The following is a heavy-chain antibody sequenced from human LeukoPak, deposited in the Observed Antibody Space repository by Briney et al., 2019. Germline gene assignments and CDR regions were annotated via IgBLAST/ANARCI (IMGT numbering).Heavy chain of an antibody. J-gene: IGHJ4*02. V-gene: IGHV3-21*04. CDR1: GFTFSSYS. Sequence: GGSLRLSCAASGFTFSSYSMNWVRQAPGKGLEWVSSISSSSSYIYYADSVKGRFTISRDNAKNSLYLQMNRLRAEDTALYYCATNGGGDSGYGNFDYWGQGTLVTVSS. D-gene: IGHD5-12*01. CDR3: ATNGGGDSGYGNFDY. CDR2: ISSSSSYI.